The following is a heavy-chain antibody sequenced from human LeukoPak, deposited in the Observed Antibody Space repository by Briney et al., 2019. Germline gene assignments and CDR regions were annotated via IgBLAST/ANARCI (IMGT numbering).Heavy chain of an antibody. CDR3: TRSASSGSGDLDY. D-gene: IGHD6-19*01. CDR1: GYTFISND. J-gene: IGHJ4*02. V-gene: IGHV1-8*01. Sequence: ASVKVSCKASGYTFISNDFHWVRQSPGQGLEWMGWMNPNSANTGYAQKFQGRVIMTRDTSLRTAYLELRSLTSEDTAVYYCTRSASSGSGDLDYWGQGTLVTVSS. CDR2: MNPNSANT.